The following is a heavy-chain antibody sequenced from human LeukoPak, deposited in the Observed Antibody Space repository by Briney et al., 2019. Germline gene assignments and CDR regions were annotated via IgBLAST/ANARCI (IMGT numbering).Heavy chain of an antibody. CDR3: ARDRLPRQMAGFDY. V-gene: IGHV3-48*01. CDR2: ISSRSSTI. J-gene: IGHJ4*02. Sequence: GGSLRLSCAASGFTFSSYSMNWVRQAPGKGLEWVSYISSRSSTIYYADSAKGRFTISRDNAKNSLFLQMNSLRAEDKAVYYCARDRLPRQMAGFDYWGQGTLVTVSS. D-gene: IGHD5-24*01. CDR1: GFTFSSYS.